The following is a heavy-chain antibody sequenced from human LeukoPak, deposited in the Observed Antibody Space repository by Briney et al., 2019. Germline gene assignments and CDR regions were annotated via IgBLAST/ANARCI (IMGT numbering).Heavy chain of an antibody. D-gene: IGHD6-13*01. CDR3: AILYSTNY. Sequence: GGSLRLSCAASGFTFSSYAMTWVRQAPGKGLEWVSGISNSGGFTYYADSVKGRLTISRDNSKNTLYLQMNSLRAGDTALYYCAILYSTNYWGQGALVTVSS. V-gene: IGHV3-23*01. J-gene: IGHJ4*02. CDR1: GFTFSSYA. CDR2: ISNSGGFT.